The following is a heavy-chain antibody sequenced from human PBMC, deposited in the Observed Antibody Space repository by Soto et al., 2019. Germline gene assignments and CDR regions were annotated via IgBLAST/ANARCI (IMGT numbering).Heavy chain of an antibody. V-gene: IGHV1-18*01. CDR1: GYTFTIYD. CDR2: ISAYNGNT. D-gene: IGHD2-15*01. CDR3: ARQYCSGGNCYSSYYHYGMDV. J-gene: IGHJ6*02. Sequence: QVQLVQSGTEVRKPGASVKVSCKASGYTFTIYDISWVRQAPGQGLEWMGWISAYNGNTKYAEKLQGRVTMTTDTSTSTAYMELRSLRSDDTAVYYCARQYCSGGNCYSSYYHYGMDVWDQGTTVTVSS.